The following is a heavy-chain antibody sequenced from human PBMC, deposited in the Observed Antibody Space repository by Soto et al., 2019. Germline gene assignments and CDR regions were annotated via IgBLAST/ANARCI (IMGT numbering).Heavy chain of an antibody. CDR3: ARGGGNSARDAFDI. CDR2: MYDSGST. Sequence: QVQLQESGPGLLKPSETLSLTCTVSGGSVSSGSYYWSWIRQPPGKGLEWIGYMYDSGSTNYNPSLTSRVTTSIDKPKNQFSLKLSSVTAAETAVYYCARGGGNSARDAFDIWGKGTMVTVSS. CDR1: GGSVSSGSYY. J-gene: IGHJ3*02. V-gene: IGHV4-61*01. D-gene: IGHD2-21*02.